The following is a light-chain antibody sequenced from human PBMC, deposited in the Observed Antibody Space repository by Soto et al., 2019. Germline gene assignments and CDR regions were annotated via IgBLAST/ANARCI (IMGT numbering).Light chain of an antibody. CDR2: GNS. Sequence: QPVLTQPPSVYGAPGQRVTISCSGSSSNIGAGYDVHWYQQLPGTAPKLLIYGNSNRPSGVPDRFSGSKSGTSASLAITGLQDEDEADYYCQSYDSSLSGSVVFGGGTKLTVL. CDR3: QSYDSSLSGSVV. V-gene: IGLV1-40*01. J-gene: IGLJ2*01. CDR1: SSNIGAGYD.